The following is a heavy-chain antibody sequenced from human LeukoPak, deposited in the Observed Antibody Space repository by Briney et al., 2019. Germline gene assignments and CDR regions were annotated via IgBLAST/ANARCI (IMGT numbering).Heavy chain of an antibody. V-gene: IGHV4-34*01. D-gene: IGHD4-11*01. Sequence: SETLSLTCAVSGVSLNNYYWSWIRQPPGKGLGWIGEIRQSTRSNYNPSLKSRVTISADTSKNHLFLKLTSVTAADTAVYYCARGYSRELIDYWGQGTLVTVSS. CDR1: GVSLNNYY. CDR3: ARGYSRELIDY. CDR2: IRQSTRS. J-gene: IGHJ4*02.